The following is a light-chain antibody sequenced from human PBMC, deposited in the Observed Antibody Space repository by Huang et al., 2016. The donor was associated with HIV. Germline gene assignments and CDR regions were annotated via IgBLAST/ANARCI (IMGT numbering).Light chain of an antibody. J-gene: IGKJ4*01. CDR2: GST. CDR1: QSVGGT. V-gene: IGKV3-15*01. CDR3: QQYNNWHLT. Sequence: IVMTQTPATLPVSPGGRATLSCRASQSVGGTMAWYQQKPGQAPRLIIYGSTTRAAGVPARFSGSGSGTDFTLTIYNLQSEDFAVYYCQQYNNWHLTFGGGTTV.